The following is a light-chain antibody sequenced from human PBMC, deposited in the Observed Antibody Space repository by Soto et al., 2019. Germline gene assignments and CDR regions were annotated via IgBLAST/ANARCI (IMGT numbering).Light chain of an antibody. J-gene: IGKJ5*01. CDR2: GAS. CDR1: QSVSSR. V-gene: IGKV3-20*01. CDR3: QHYAGGSRIT. Sequence: EIVMTPSLGTLSLSPGERAPLSCRASQSVSSRLAWYQQKPCQAHRLLISGASSRATVIPDRFSGSGFGTDFTPTISRLEPEDFALYYCQHYAGGSRITFGQGTKVDIK.